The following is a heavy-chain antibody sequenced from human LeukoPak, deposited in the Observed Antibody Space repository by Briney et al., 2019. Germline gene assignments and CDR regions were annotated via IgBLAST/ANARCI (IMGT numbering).Heavy chain of an antibody. CDR2: ISGSGGDT. CDR1: GFTFRSYA. Sequence: GGSLRLSCAASGFTFRSYAIYWVRQAPGKGLGWVSGISGSGGDTYFADSVKGRFTISRDNSKNTVFLQMDSLRAEDTAVYYCARDLTGYNSLDYWGQGTLVTVSS. J-gene: IGHJ4*02. V-gene: IGHV3-23*01. D-gene: IGHD5-24*01. CDR3: ARDLTGYNSLDY.